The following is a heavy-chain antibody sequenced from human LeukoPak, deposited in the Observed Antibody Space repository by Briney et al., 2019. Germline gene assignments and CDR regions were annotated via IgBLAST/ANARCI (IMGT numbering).Heavy chain of an antibody. J-gene: IGHJ4*02. D-gene: IGHD3-9*01. V-gene: IGHV4-38-2*02. CDR3: ARDIRYFDWLSPYHFDY. CDR1: GYSISIGYY. CDR2: IYHSGSI. Sequence: KTSETLSLTCAVSGYSISIGYYWGWIRQPPGKGLDWIEKIYHSGSIYYNPSLKSRVNISVHTSENKFSLKLHSVTAADTAVYYCARDIRYFDWLSPYHFDYWGQGTLVTVSS.